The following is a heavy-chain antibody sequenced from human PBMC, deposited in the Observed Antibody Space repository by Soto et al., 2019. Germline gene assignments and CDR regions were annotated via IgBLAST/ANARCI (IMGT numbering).Heavy chain of an antibody. D-gene: IGHD2-2*01. V-gene: IGHV4-30-2*01. CDR1: GGSISSGGYS. J-gene: IGHJ5*02. CDR3: ARVPDR. Sequence: QLQLQESGSVLVKPSQTLSLTCAVSGGSISSGGYSWSWIRQPPGKGLEWIGYIYHSGSTYYNPSLKSRVTISVDRSKNQFSLKLSSVTAADPAVYYCARVPDRWGQGTLVTVSS. CDR2: IYHSGST.